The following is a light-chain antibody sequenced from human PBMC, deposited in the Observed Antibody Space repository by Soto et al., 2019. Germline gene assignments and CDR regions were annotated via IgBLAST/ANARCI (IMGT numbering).Light chain of an antibody. V-gene: IGLV2-23*01. Sequence: QSVLTQPASVSGSPGQSITISCTGTSSDVGSYNLVSWYQQHPGKAPKLMIYEGSKRPSGVSNRFSGSKSGNTASLTISGLQAEDEADYYCCSYAGSRVVFGGGTKL. J-gene: IGLJ2*01. CDR2: EGS. CDR1: SSDVGSYNL. CDR3: CSYAGSRVV.